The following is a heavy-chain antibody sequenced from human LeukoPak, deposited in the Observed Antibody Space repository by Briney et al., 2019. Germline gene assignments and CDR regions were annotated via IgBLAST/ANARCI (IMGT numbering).Heavy chain of an antibody. CDR1: GFTFDDYG. Sequence: GGSLRLSCAASGFTFDDYGMSWVRQVPGRGLEWICGINWNSGVTGYADSVKGRFTISRDNAKNSLYLQMNSLRAEDTAMYYCARLPIVVLSTAPFDYWGQGTLVTVSS. CDR2: INWNSGVT. D-gene: IGHD2-2*01. V-gene: IGHV3-20*04. J-gene: IGHJ4*02. CDR3: ARLPIVVLSTAPFDY.